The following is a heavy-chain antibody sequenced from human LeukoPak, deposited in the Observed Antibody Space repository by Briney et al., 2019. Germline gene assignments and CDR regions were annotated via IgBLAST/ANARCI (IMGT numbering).Heavy chain of an antibody. J-gene: IGHJ4*02. CDR1: GGSFSGYY. D-gene: IGHD3-22*01. V-gene: IGHV4-34*01. CDR3: ARGPPRYYYDSSGYHGEYYFDY. CDR2: INHSGST. Sequence: ETLSLTFSVYGGSFSGYYWSWIRSPPGKGLEWIGEINHSGSTNYNPSLKSRVTISVDTSKNQSSLKLSSVTAADTAVYYCARGPPRYYYDSSGYHGEYYFDYWGQGTLVTVSS.